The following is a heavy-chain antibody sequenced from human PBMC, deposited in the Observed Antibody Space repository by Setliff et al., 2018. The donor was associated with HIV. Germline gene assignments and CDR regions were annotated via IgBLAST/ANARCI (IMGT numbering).Heavy chain of an antibody. J-gene: IGHJ6*02. CDR3: ARERWNYDYYYYGMDV. D-gene: IGHD1-7*01. CDR2: IYTSGST. V-gene: IGHV4-61*09. CDR1: GGSISSGTYY. Sequence: SETLSLTCTVSGGSISSGTYYWSWIRQPAGKGLEWTGHIYTSGSTDYNPTFKSRVTISEDTSKNQVSLKVSSVTAADTAVYYCARERWNYDYYYYGMDVWGQGTTVTVSS.